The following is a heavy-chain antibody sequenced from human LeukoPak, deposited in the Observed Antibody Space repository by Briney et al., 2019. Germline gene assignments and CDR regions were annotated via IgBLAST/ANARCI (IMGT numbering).Heavy chain of an antibody. J-gene: IGHJ4*02. CDR2: IYPGDSDT. CDR3: ARGKVVAATISYFDY. Sequence: GESLKISCKGSGYSFTSYWIGWARQLPGKGLEWMGIIYPGDSDTRYSPSSQGQVTISADKSISTAYLQWSSLKASDTAMYYCARGKVVAATISYFDYWGQGTLVTVSS. D-gene: IGHD2-15*01. CDR1: GYSFTSYW. V-gene: IGHV5-51*01.